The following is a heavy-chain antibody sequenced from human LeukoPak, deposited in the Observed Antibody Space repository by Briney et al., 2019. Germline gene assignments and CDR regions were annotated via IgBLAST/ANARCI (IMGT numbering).Heavy chain of an antibody. D-gene: IGHD6-13*01. CDR1: GGSISSGDYY. V-gene: IGHV4-30-4*01. J-gene: IGHJ4*02. Sequence: SETLSLTCTVSGGSISSGDYYWSWIRQPPGKGLEWIGYIYYSGNTYYNPSLKSRVTISVDTSKNQFSLKLSSVTAADTAVYYCARDDSSSWSFDYWGQGTLVTVSS. CDR2: IYYSGNT. CDR3: ARDDSSSWSFDY.